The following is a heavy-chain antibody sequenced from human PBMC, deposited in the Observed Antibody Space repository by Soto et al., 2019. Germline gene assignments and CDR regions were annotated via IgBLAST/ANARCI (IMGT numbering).Heavy chain of an antibody. J-gene: IGHJ5*02. Sequence: SETLSLTCTVSGASISGFYWSWIRKSAGKGLEWIGRIYATGTTDYNPSLKSRVMMSVDTSKKQFSLRLRSVTAADTAVYYCVRDGTKTLRDWFDPWGQGISVTVSS. V-gene: IGHV4-4*07. CDR1: GASISGFY. CDR3: VRDGTKTLRDWFDP. CDR2: IYATGTT. D-gene: IGHD1-1*01.